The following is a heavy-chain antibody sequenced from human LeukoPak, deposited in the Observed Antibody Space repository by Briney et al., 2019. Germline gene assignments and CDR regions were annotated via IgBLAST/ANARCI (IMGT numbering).Heavy chain of an antibody. CDR3: ARGRITMIAVAQSGAFDI. D-gene: IGHD3-22*01. CDR2: INPSGGST. J-gene: IGHJ3*02. Sequence: ASVKVSCKASGYTFTSYYMHWVRQAPGQGLEWMGIINPSGGSTSYAQKFQGRVTMTRDTSTSTVYMELSSLRSEDTAVYYCARGRITMIAVAQSGAFDIWGQGTMVTVSS. V-gene: IGHV1-46*01. CDR1: GYTFTSYY.